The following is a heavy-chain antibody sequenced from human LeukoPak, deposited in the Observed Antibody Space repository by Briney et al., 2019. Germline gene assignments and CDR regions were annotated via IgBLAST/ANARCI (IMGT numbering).Heavy chain of an antibody. CDR2: IYYSGST. J-gene: IGHJ4*02. CDR3: AREDIVGATPTLSH. Sequence: SETLSLTCTVSGGSISSYYWSWIRQPPGKGLEWIGYIYYSGSTNYNPSLKSRVTISVDTSKNQFSLKLSSVTAADTAVYYCAREDIVGATPTLSHWGQGTLVTVSA. V-gene: IGHV4-59*01. D-gene: IGHD1-26*01. CDR1: GGSISSYY.